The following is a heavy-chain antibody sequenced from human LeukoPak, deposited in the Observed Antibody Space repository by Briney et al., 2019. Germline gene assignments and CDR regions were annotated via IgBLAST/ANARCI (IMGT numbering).Heavy chain of an antibody. CDR2: IYYSGST. D-gene: IGHD4-17*01. J-gene: IGHJ5*02. Sequence: SETLSLTCTVSGGSISSYYWSWIRQPPGKGLEWIGYIYYSGSTNYNPSLKSRVTISVDRSKNQFSLKLSSVTAADTAVYYCARELSYGDNYNWFDPWGQGTLVTVSS. CDR1: GGSISSYY. V-gene: IGHV4-59*12. CDR3: ARELSYGDNYNWFDP.